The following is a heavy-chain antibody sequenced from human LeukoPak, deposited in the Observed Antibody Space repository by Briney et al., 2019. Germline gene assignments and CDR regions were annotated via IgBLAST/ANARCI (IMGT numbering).Heavy chain of an antibody. V-gene: IGHV4-38-2*02. Sequence: SETLSLTCTVSGYSISSGYYWGWIRQPPGKGLEWIGSIYHSGRTYYNPSLKSRVTISVDTSKNQFSLKLSSVTAADTAVYYCARNIVVVVAATRWFDPWGQGTLVTVSS. D-gene: IGHD2-15*01. CDR2: IYHSGRT. CDR3: ARNIVVVVAATRWFDP. J-gene: IGHJ5*02. CDR1: GYSISSGYY.